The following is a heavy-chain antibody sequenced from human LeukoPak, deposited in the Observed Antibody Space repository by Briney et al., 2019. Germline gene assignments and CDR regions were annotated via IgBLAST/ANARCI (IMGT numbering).Heavy chain of an antibody. CDR3: ARVGQLWAHDY. Sequence: GGSLRLSCAASGFTFSSYEMNWVRQAPGKGLEWVSYISSSGSTIYYADSVKGRFTISRDNAKNSLYLQMNSLRAEDTAVYYCARVGQLWAHDYWGQGTLVTASS. CDR2: ISSSGSTI. J-gene: IGHJ4*02. CDR1: GFTFSSYE. V-gene: IGHV3-48*03. D-gene: IGHD5-18*01.